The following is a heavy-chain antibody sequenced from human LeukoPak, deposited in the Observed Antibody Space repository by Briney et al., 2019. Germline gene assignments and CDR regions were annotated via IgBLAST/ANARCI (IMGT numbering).Heavy chain of an antibody. CDR2: ISWNSGSI. CDR3: AKGKGYSSSWYYFDY. D-gene: IGHD6-13*01. Sequence: GGSLRRSCTASGLTFDDYAMHLVRQAQCNVLPLVSGISWNSGSIGYADSVKGRFTISRDNAKNSLYLQMNSLRAEDTASYYCAKGKGYSSSWYYFDYWGQGTLVTVSS. V-gene: IGHV3-9*01. CDR1: GLTFDDYA. J-gene: IGHJ4*02.